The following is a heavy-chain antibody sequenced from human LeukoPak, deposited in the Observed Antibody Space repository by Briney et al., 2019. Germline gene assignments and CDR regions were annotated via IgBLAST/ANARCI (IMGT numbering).Heavy chain of an antibody. CDR1: GYTFTSYY. D-gene: IGHD1-26*01. J-gene: IGHJ4*02. CDR3: ARAIEVGAMTPFDY. Sequence: GASVKVSCKASGYTFTSYYIHWVRQAPGQGLEWMGLINPSGGSTNYAQKFQGRVTMTRDTSTSTVYMELSSLRSEDTAVYYCARAIEVGAMTPFDYWGQGTLVTVSS. CDR2: INPSGGST. V-gene: IGHV1-46*01.